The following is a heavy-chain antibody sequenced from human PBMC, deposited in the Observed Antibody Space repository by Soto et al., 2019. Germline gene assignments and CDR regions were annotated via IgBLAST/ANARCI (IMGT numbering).Heavy chain of an antibody. D-gene: IGHD6-13*01. CDR2: ISAYNGNT. CDR3: AIPVRRPDLYQQLPNKILTSYYYYGMDV. Sequence: GASVKVSCKASGYTFTSYGISWVRQAPGQGLEWMGWISAYNGNTNYAQKLQGRGTMTTDTSTSTAYRELRSLRSDDTAGYYCAIPVRRPDLYQQLPNKILTSYYYYGMDVWG. CDR1: GYTFTSYG. J-gene: IGHJ6*02. V-gene: IGHV1-18*01.